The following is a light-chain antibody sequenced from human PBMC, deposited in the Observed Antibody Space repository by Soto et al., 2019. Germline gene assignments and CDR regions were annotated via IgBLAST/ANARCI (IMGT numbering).Light chain of an antibody. J-gene: IGLJ1*01. CDR3: GSWDSSLSAYV. V-gene: IGLV1-51*01. CDR2: DEN. Sequence: QSVMTQPPSVSAAPGQKVTISCSGSSSNIGGNSVSWYQQLPGTAPKLLIYDENKRPSGIPDRFSGSKSGTSATLGITGFQTGDDADYYCGSWDSSLSAYVFGTGTKLTVL. CDR1: SSNIGGNS.